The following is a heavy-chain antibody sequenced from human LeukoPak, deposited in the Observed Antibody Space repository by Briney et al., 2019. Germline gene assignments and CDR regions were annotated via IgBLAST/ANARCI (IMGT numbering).Heavy chain of an antibody. D-gene: IGHD3-22*01. Sequence: GASVKVSCKTYGYTFIGYYMHWVRQAPGQGLEWMGRINPNSGGTNYAQRFQGRVTMTRDTSLSTAYMDLSSLRSDDTAVYYCAVYYFDNFKYWGQGTLVTVSS. J-gene: IGHJ4*02. CDR3: AVYYFDNFKY. CDR1: GYTFIGYY. CDR2: INPNSGGT. V-gene: IGHV1-2*06.